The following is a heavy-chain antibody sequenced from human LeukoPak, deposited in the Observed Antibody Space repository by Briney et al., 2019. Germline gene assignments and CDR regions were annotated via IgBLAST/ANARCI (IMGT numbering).Heavy chain of an antibody. CDR2: MNPNSGNT. J-gene: IGHJ5*02. CDR1: GYTFTSYD. Sequence: ASVKVSCKASGYTFTSYDTNWVRQATGLGLEWMGWMNPNSGNTGYAQKFQGRVTMTRNTSISTAYMELSSLRSEDTAVYYCARPRFIAAAGSGFDPWGQGTLVTVSA. CDR3: ARPRFIAAAGSGFDP. V-gene: IGHV1-8*01. D-gene: IGHD6-13*01.